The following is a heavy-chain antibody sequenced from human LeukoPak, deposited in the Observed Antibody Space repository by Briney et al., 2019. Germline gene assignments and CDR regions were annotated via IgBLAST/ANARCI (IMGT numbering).Heavy chain of an antibody. CDR2: INPNSGGT. V-gene: IGHV1-2*06. J-gene: IGHJ4*02. CDR1: GYTFTGYY. D-gene: IGHD6-6*01. Sequence: ASVKVSCKASGYTFTGYYMHWVRQAPGQGLEWMGRINPNSGGTNYAQKFQGRVTMTRDTSISTAYMELSRLRSDDTAVYCCARERRYSSSTDYWGQGTLVTVSS. CDR3: ARERRYSSSTDY.